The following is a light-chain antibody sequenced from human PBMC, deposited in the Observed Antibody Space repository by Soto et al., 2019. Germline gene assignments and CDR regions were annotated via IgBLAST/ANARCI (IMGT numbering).Light chain of an antibody. CDR1: SSNIRNNY. Sequence: QSVLTQPPSVSAAPGQKVTISCSGSSSNIRNNYVSWYQQLPGTAPKLLIYDNNKRPSGIPDRFSGSKSGTSATLGITGLQTGDEADYYCGTWDSSPSAYVFGTGTKLTVL. J-gene: IGLJ1*01. V-gene: IGLV1-51*01. CDR3: GTWDSSPSAYV. CDR2: DNN.